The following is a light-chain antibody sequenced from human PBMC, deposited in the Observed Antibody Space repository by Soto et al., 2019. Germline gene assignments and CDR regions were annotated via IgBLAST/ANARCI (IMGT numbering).Light chain of an antibody. CDR2: DAS. CDR3: QQYGSSPGT. Sequence: EIVLTQSPGTLSLSPGERATLSCRASQSVSSSHLAWYQQRPGQAPRLLIYDASSRATGIPDRFSGSGSGTDFTLTISRLEPEDFVLYYCQQYGSSPGTFGQGTKVEIK. CDR1: QSVSSSH. J-gene: IGKJ1*01. V-gene: IGKV3-20*01.